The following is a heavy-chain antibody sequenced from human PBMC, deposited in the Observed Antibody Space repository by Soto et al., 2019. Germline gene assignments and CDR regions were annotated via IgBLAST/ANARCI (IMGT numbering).Heavy chain of an antibody. D-gene: IGHD7-27*01. V-gene: IGHV1-2*02. CDR1: WYTFTRYH. Sequence: SVKGSFKASWYTFTRYHIHLGGQAPGQGLEWMGWINPNSGGTNYAQKFQGRVTMTRDTSISTAYMELSRLRSDDTAVYYCARVPGTGDYGMDVWGQGTTVTVSS. CDR3: ARVPGTGDYGMDV. CDR2: INPNSGGT. J-gene: IGHJ6*02.